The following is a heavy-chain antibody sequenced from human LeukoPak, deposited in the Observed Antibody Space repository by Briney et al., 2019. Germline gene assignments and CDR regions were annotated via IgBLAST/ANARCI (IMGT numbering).Heavy chain of an antibody. Sequence: GASVKVSCKASGYTFTSYGISWVRQAPGQALEWMGWINSKTGNPTYAQGFTGRFVFSLDTSVSTAYLQISSLKAEDTAVYYCARDLGVADYWGQGTLVTVSS. D-gene: IGHD3-16*01. CDR3: ARDLGVADY. V-gene: IGHV7-4-1*02. J-gene: IGHJ4*02. CDR1: GYTFTSYG. CDR2: INSKTGNP.